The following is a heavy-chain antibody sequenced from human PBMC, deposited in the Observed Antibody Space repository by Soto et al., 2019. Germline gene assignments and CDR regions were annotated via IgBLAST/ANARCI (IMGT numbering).Heavy chain of an antibody. CDR3: ARGGGSGWSGYYTGYYYYGMDV. J-gene: IGHJ6*02. D-gene: IGHD3-3*01. CDR2: IYSGGST. CDR1: GFTVSSYY. Sequence: GGSLRLSCAASGFTVSSYYMSWVRQAPGKGLEWVSVIYSGGSTYYADSVKGRFTISRDNSKNTLYLQMNSLRAEDTAVYYCARGGGSGWSGYYTGYYYYGMDVWGQGTTVTVSS. V-gene: IGHV3-53*01.